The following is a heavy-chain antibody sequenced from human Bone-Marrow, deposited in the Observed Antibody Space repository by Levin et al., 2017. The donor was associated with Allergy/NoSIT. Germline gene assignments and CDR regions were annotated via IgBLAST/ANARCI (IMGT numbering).Heavy chain of an antibody. CDR2: INDSGNT. V-gene: IGHV4-39*01. Sequence: SQTLSLTCTVSGGSISSSSYYCDWIRQPPGKGLEWIGSINDSGNTYYSPSLKSRVTISVDTSKNKFSLRLTSVTAADTSVYYCARRLYGDYVGYLDPWGQGTLVIVSS. CDR3: ARRLYGDYVGYLDP. D-gene: IGHD4-17*01. J-gene: IGHJ5*02. CDR1: GGSISSSSYY.